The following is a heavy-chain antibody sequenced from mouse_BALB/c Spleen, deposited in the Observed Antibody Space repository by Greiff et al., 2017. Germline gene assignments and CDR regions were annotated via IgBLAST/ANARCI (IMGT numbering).Heavy chain of an antibody. CDR2: ISSGGST. CDR3: ARGVLRPHYYAMDY. CDR1: GFTFSSYA. J-gene: IGHJ4*01. Sequence: EVKLVESGGGLVKPGGSLKLSCAASGFTFSSYAMSWVRQTPEKRMEWVASISSGGSTYYPDSVKGRFTISRDNARNILYLQMSSLRSEDTAMYYCARGVLRPHYYAMDYWGQGTSVTVSS. D-gene: IGHD1-2*01. V-gene: IGHV5-6-5*01.